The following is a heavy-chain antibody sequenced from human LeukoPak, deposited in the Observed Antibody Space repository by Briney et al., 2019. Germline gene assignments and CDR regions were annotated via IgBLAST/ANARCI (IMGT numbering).Heavy chain of an antibody. Sequence: SETLSLTCAVYGGSFSGYYWSWIRQPPGKGLEWIGEINHSGSTNYNPSLKSRATISVDTSKNQFSLKLSSVTAADTAVYYCASGQRLDIVVVPAALWFDPWGQGTLVTVSS. CDR3: ASGQRLDIVVVPAALWFDP. CDR1: GGSFSGYY. V-gene: IGHV4-34*01. D-gene: IGHD2-2*01. CDR2: INHSGST. J-gene: IGHJ5*02.